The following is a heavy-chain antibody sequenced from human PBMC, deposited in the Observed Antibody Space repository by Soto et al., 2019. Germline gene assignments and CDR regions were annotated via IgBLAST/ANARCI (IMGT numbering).Heavy chain of an antibody. CDR3: ARGQGAAAGHSNFDY. J-gene: IGHJ4*02. D-gene: IGHD6-13*01. V-gene: IGHV4-30-2*01. CDR2: IYDSGNT. Sequence: QLQLQESGSVLVKPSQTLSLTCAVSGGSISGTTYSWSWIRQPPGKGLEWIGYIYDSGNTYYNPSLKSQFSISVDRSKNQFSLKLSSVTAADTAVYYCARGQGAAAGHSNFDYWGQGALVTVSS. CDR1: GGSISGTTYS.